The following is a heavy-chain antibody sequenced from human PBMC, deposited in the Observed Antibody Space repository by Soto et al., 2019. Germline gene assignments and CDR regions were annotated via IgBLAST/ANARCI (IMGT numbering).Heavy chain of an antibody. J-gene: IGHJ4*02. CDR2: ISHRGNT. V-gene: IGHV4-31*11. CDR1: GVSVGSDAYY. CDR3: ARYRFTAAWSKSDY. D-gene: IGHD3-16*02. Sequence: PSETLSLTCGVSGVSVGSDAYYWSWIRQHPGKGLEWVGFISHRGNTYYNPSLKSRLTLSVDMSKNQFSLTLTSVTAADTAVYFCARYRFTAAWSKSDYWGQGTLVTVSS.